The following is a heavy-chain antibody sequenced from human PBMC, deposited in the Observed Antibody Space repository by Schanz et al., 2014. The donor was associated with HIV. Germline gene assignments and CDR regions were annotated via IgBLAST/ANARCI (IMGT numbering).Heavy chain of an antibody. J-gene: IGHJ4*02. CDR2: ISSGNRYI. V-gene: IGHV3-21*01. CDR1: GFTFSTYS. Sequence: VQLVESGGGVVQPGGSLRLSCAGSGFTFSTYSMNWVRRAPGKGLEWVSAISSGNRYIYYADSVKGRFTISRDNAKNSLYRQMNRLRAEDTAVYYCARLYYDSWGGKDEYYFDYWGQGTLVTVSS. CDR3: ARLYYDSWGGKDEYYFDY. D-gene: IGHD3-3*01.